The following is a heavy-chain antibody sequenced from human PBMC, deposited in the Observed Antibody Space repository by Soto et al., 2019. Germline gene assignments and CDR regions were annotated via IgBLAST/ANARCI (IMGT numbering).Heavy chain of an antibody. V-gene: IGHV3-64*01. J-gene: IGHJ4*02. CDR3: ARGFGWLDY. D-gene: IGHD6-19*01. CDR2: ISSNGGST. CDR1: GFTVISNY. Sequence: PGGSLRLSCAASGFTVISNYMTWVRQAPGKGLEYVSAISSNGGSTYYANSVKDRFTISRDNSKNTLYLQMGSLRAEDMAVYYCARGFGWLDYWGQGT.